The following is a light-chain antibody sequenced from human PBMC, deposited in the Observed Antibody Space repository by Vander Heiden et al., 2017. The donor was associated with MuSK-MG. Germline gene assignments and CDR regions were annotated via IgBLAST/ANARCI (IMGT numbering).Light chain of an antibody. CDR2: STN. J-gene: IGLJ3*02. V-gene: IGLV8-61*01. CDR1: SGSVSTSYY. CDR3: VLYMGSGFWV. Sequence: QTVVTQEPSFSVSPGGTVTLTCGLSSGSVSTSYYPSWYQQTPGQAPRTLIYSTNTRSSGVPDRFSGSILGNKAALTITGAQADDGSDYYCVLYMGSGFWVFGGGTKLTVL.